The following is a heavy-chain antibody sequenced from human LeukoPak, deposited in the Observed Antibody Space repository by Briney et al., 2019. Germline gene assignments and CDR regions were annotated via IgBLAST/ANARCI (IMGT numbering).Heavy chain of an antibody. V-gene: IGHV4-34*01. Sequence: SETLSLTCDVFGGSFTDYFWTWIRQSPGKGLEWIGEINDYTGNTYYNPSLNSRVSISLEKSKNQFSLELRSVTAADMAVYYCARGRIAKIVVVHSFHYGMDVWGQGTTVTVSS. D-gene: IGHD3-22*01. CDR2: INDYTGNT. CDR1: GGSFTDYF. CDR3: ARGRIAKIVVVHSFHYGMDV. J-gene: IGHJ6*02.